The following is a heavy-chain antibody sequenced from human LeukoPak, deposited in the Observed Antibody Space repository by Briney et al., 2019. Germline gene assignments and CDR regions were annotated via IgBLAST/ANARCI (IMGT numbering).Heavy chain of an antibody. CDR2: IHHSGTT. Sequence: PSETLSLTCAVSGYPISNTYYWGWIRQPPGKGLEWIGGIHHSGTTYYNPSLKSRVTISVDTSKNHFSLKLSSVTAADTAVYYCARQTYDSGKFYYTYWGQGTLVTVSS. J-gene: IGHJ4*02. D-gene: IGHD3-10*01. CDR3: ARQTYDSGKFYYTY. CDR1: GYPISNTYY. V-gene: IGHV4-38-2*01.